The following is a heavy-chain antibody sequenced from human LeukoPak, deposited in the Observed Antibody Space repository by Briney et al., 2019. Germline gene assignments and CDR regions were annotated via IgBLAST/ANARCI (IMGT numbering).Heavy chain of an antibody. CDR3: TTKTYYYDSSGSQGGY. Sequence: GGSLRLSCAASGFTFSNAWMTWVHQAPGKGLEWVGRIKTKTDGGTTDYAAPVKGRFTISRDDSKNTLYLQMNSLKTEDTAVYYCTTKTYYYDSSGSQGGYWGQGTLVTVSS. J-gene: IGHJ4*02. CDR2: IKTKTDGGTT. CDR1: GFTFSNAW. V-gene: IGHV3-15*01. D-gene: IGHD3-22*01.